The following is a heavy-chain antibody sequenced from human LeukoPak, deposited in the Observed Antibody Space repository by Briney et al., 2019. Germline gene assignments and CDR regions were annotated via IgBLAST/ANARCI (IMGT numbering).Heavy chain of an antibody. CDR2: TYYRSKWYN. Sequence: SQTLSLTCAIPGDSVSRDTAAWNWVRQSPSRGLEWLGRTYYRSKWYNDYAVSVKSRITINPDTSKNQFSLQLNSVTPEDTAVYYCARDRGGSSWYYFDNWGQGSLVTVSS. V-gene: IGHV6-1*01. CDR3: ARDRGGSSWYYFDN. J-gene: IGHJ4*02. D-gene: IGHD6-13*01. CDR1: GDSVSRDTAA.